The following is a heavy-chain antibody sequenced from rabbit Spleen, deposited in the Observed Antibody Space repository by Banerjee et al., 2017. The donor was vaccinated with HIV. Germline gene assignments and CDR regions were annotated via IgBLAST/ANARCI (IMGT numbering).Heavy chain of an antibody. Sequence: QLVESGGGLVQPGGSLKLSCKASGFDFSIYSMSWVRQAPGKGLEWIGYIVPIFGVTYYANWVNGRFPISSHNAQNTLYLQLNSLTAADTATYFCARVGGVGVYGYATLWGPGTLVTVS. CDR3: ARVGGVGVYGYATL. J-gene: IGHJ4*01. V-gene: IGHV1S7*01. D-gene: IGHD6-1*01. CDR1: GFDFSIYS. CDR2: IVPIFGVT.